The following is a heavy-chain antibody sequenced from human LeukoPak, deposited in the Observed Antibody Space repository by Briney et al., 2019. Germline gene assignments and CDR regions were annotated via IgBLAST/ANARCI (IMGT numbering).Heavy chain of an antibody. CDR2: INHSRST. CDR3: ARGRAVDY. V-gene: IGHV4-34*01. J-gene: IGHJ4*02. Sequence: SETVSLTCAVYGGSFSGYYWSWLRPLPGKGLAWIGEINHSRSTNYNPSLKSRVTISVDTSNNQFSLKLISVSAADTAVYYCARGRAVDYWGQGTLVTVSS. CDR1: GGSFSGYY.